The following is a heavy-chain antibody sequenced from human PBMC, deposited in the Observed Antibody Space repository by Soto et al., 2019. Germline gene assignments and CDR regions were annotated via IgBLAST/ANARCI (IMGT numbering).Heavy chain of an antibody. CDR2: IKSKIEGGTI. D-gene: IGHD3-9*01. J-gene: IGHJ4*02. Sequence: EVQLVESGGGLVKPGESLRLSCAGSGFIFSNTWMNWVRQAPGKGLGWVGRIKSKIEGGTIDYTAPVKGRFTISRDDSRNMLYLHMNSLKTEDTDIYYCSTLGRLTGYNVGGQGTLVTVSS. CDR1: GFIFSNTW. V-gene: IGHV3-15*07. CDR3: STLGRLTGYNV.